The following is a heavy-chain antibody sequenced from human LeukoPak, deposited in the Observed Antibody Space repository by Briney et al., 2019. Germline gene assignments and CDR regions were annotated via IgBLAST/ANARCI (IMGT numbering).Heavy chain of an antibody. CDR1: GFTFSSYG. CDR3: AKEFYYYGSGSQNWFDP. Sequence: PGGSLRLSCAASGFTFSSYGMSWVRQAPGKGLEWVSAISATGGTTYYADSVKGRFTISRDNSKNTLYLQMNSLRAEDTAVYYCAKEFYYYGSGSQNWFDPWGQGTLVTVSS. J-gene: IGHJ5*02. CDR2: ISATGGTT. D-gene: IGHD3-10*01. V-gene: IGHV3-23*01.